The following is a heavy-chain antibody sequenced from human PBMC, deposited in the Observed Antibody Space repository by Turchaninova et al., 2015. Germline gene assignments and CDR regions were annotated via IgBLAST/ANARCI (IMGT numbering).Heavy chain of an antibody. CDR2: IKLDGREK. CDR1: GFTLCGYW. V-gene: IGHV3-7*01. Sequence: EVQLVESGGGLVQPGGSLRLSCAASGFTLCGYWMRWVRQGPGKGREWVAHIKLDGREKCNVDYVKCSVTISRDNAKNSLYLQMDSLRAEDAAVYYCAVWAFDVWGQGTMVTVSS. J-gene: IGHJ3*01. CDR3: AVWAFDV. D-gene: IGHD3-16*01.